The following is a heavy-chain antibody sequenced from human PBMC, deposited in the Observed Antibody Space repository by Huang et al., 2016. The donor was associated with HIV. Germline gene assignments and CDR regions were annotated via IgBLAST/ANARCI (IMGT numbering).Heavy chain of an antibody. CDR1: GFAFSQYA. CDR2: IGGNSGDI. V-gene: IGHV3-9*01. J-gene: IGHJ4*02. CDR3: VIMDDYFDY. Sequence: EVQLVESGGGLVQPGWSLRLPCAASGFAFSQYAVHWVRQSAGKGLECVSGIGGNSGDIAYAASGRGRFVISRDNAKKSLYLKMNGLRFEDTALYFCVIMDDYFDYWGQGVLVGVSS. D-gene: IGHD2-8*01.